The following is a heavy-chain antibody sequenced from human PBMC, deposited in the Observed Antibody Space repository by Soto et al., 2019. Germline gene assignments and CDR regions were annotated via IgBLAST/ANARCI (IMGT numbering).Heavy chain of an antibody. D-gene: IGHD3-22*01. Sequence: SVKVSCKASGGTFSSYTISWVRQAPGQGLEWMGRIIPILGIANYAQKFQGRVTITADKSTSTAYMELSSLRSEDTAVYYCARDSHYYDSNYWGQGTLVTVSS. J-gene: IGHJ4*02. CDR1: GGTFSSYT. CDR2: IIPILGIA. CDR3: ARDSHYYDSNY. V-gene: IGHV1-69*04.